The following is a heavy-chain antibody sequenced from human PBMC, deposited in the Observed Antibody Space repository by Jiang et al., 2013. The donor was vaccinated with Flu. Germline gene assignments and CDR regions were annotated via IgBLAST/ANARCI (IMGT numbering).Heavy chain of an antibody. CDR3: ALRFGELSAFWTSNFDS. CDR2: LAGRGDTA. CDR1: GFTMNNYA. Sequence: VQLVESGGSVVQPGGSLRLSCAASGFTMNNYALSWVRQPPGKGLEWVSTLAGRGDTAFYADSVKGRFTISRDNSKNTLFLQMNSLRAEDTALYYCALRFGELSAFWTSNFDSWGQGTLVTVSS. D-gene: IGHD3-10*01. V-gene: IGHV3-23*04. J-gene: IGHJ4*02.